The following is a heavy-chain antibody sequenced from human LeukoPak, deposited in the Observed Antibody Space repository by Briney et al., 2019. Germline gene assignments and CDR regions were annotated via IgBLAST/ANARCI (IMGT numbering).Heavy chain of an antibody. J-gene: IGHJ6*04. D-gene: IGHD3-10*02. V-gene: IGHV3-48*03. Sequence: PGGFLRLSCEASGFTFSSYSMNWVRQAPGKGLEWVSYISSSGSTIYYADSVKGRFTISRDNAKNSLYLQMNSLRAEDTAVYYCAELGITMIGGVWGKGTTVTISS. CDR1: GFTFSSYS. CDR3: AELGITMIGGV. CDR2: ISSSGSTI.